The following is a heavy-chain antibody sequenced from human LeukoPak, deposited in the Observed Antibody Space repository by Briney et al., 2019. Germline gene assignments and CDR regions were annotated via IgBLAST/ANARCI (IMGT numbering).Heavy chain of an antibody. CDR2: INPDGKRT. J-gene: IGHJ5*02. CDR3: ARDSKEGRTKFDP. CDR1: GFTFGSHW. V-gene: IGHV3-74*01. Sequence: GGSLRLSCAASGFTFGSHWMHWVRQDPGKGLVWVSRINPDGKRTTYADSVKGRFTISRDNAKNTVYLQMKSLRPDDTALYYCARDSKEGRTKFDPWGQGTLVTVSS. D-gene: IGHD2-2*01.